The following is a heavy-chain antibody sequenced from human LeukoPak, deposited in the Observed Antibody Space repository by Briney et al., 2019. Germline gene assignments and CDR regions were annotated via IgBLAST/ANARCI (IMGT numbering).Heavy chain of an antibody. CDR3: AKGITSPSTGRDFDY. V-gene: IGHV3-23*01. CDR2: ISGSGSST. J-gene: IGHJ4*02. CDR1: GFTFRSYA. D-gene: IGHD2-2*01. Sequence: PGGSLRLSCAASGFTFRSYAMNWVRQAPGKGLEWVSAISGSGSSTYYADSVKGRFTISRDNSKNTLYLQMNNLRAEDTAVFYCAKGITSPSTGRDFDYWGQGTLVTVSS.